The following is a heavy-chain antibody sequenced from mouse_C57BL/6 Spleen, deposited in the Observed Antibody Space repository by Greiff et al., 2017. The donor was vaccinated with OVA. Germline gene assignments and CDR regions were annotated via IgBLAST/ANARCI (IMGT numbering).Heavy chain of an antibody. D-gene: IGHD2-3*01. CDR3: ARYADGYYGGWFAY. Sequence: VQLQQSGPELVKPGASVKMSCKASGYTFTDYNMHWVKQSHGKSLEWIGYINPNNGGTSYNQKFKGKATLTVNKSSSTAYMELRSLTSEDSAVYYCARYADGYYGGWFAYWGQGTLVTVSA. J-gene: IGHJ3*01. CDR2: INPNNGGT. V-gene: IGHV1-22*01. CDR1: GYTFTDYN.